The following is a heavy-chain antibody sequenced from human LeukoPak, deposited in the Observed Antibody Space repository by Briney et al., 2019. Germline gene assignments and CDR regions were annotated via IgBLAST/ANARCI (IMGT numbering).Heavy chain of an antibody. D-gene: IGHD3-3*01. CDR1: GGTFSSYA. CDR2: IIPIFGTA. J-gene: IGHJ4*02. CDR3: ARSPHLMGDFVY. V-gene: IGHV1-69*13. Sequence: ASVKVSCKASGGTFSSYAISWVRQAPGQGLEWMGGIIPIFGTANYAQKFQGRVTITADESTSTAYMELSSLRSEDTAVYYCARSPHLMGDFVYWGQGTLVTVSS.